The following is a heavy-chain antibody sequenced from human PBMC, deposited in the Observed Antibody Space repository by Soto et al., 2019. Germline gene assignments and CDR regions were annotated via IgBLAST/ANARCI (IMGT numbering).Heavy chain of an antibody. CDR3: ARDVTGTHFDY. Sequence: QPGGSLRLSCAASGFTFSSYGMHWVRQAPGKGLEWVAVIWYDGSNKYYADSVKGRFTISRDNSKNTLYLQMNSLRAEDTAVYYCARDVTGTHFDYWGQGTLVTVSS. CDR1: GFTFSSYG. D-gene: IGHD7-27*01. J-gene: IGHJ4*02. CDR2: IWYDGSNK. V-gene: IGHV3-33*08.